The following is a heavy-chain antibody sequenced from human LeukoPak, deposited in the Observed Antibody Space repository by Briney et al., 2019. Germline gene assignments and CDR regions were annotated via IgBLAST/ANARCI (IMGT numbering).Heavy chain of an antibody. Sequence: SETLSLTCTVSGGSISRSRDYWGWIRQPPGKGLEWIGSIYHSGSTYYNPSLKSRVTISVDTSKNQFSLKLSSVTAADTAVYYCARVFWSGYSYFDNWGQGTLVTVSS. D-gene: IGHD3-3*01. CDR2: IYHSGST. CDR3: ARVFWSGYSYFDN. V-gene: IGHV4-39*07. CDR1: GGSISRSRDY. J-gene: IGHJ4*02.